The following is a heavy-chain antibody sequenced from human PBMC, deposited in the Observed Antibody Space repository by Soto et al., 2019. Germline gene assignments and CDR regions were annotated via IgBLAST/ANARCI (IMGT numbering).Heavy chain of an antibody. J-gene: IGHJ4*02. D-gene: IGHD3-3*01. CDR3: ARDMKIFGVVRPYYFDY. CDR1: GFTVSSNY. Sequence: GGSLRLSCAASGFTVSSNYMSWVRQAPGKGLEWVSVIYSGGSTYYADSVKGRFTISRDNSKNTLYLQMNSLRAEDTAVYYCARDMKIFGVVRPYYFDYWGQGTLVTVSS. V-gene: IGHV3-66*01. CDR2: IYSGGST.